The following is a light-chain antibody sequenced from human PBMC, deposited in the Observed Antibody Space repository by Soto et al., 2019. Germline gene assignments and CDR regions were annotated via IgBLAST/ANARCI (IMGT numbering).Light chain of an antibody. V-gene: IGKV3D-20*02. J-gene: IGKJ4*01. Sequence: SMLVHSRGTLFLSQKQRATLSCRASQSLSGNYLAWYQQKPGQAPRVLIYRASIRATGISDRFSGSGSGTDFTLTISRLEPEEFAVYYCQQRSNWPPVTFGGGTKV. CDR3: QQRSNWPPVT. CDR1: QSLSGNY. CDR2: RAS.